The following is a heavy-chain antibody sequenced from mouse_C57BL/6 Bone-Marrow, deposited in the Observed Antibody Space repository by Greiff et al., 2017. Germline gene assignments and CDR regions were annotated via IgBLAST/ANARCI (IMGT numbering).Heavy chain of an antibody. Sequence: QVQLQQPGAELVKPGASVKLSCKASGYTFTSYWMHWVKQRPGQGLEWIGMIHPNSGSTNYNEKFKSKATLTVDKSSSTAYMQLSSLTSEDSAVYYCARGSYGSRSMDYWGQGTSVTVSS. V-gene: IGHV1-64*01. CDR3: ARGSYGSRSMDY. D-gene: IGHD1-1*01. J-gene: IGHJ4*01. CDR2: IHPNSGST. CDR1: GYTFTSYW.